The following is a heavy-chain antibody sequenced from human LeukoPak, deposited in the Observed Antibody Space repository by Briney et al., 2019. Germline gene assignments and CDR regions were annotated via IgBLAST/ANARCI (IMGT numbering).Heavy chain of an antibody. V-gene: IGHV4-34*01. J-gene: IGHJ4*02. D-gene: IGHD2-15*01. CDR3: ASSRAYCSGGSCSSSWEDYFDH. CDR1: GGSFSGYY. Sequence: PSETLSLTCTVYGGSFSGYYWSWIRQPPGKGLEWIAEINQSGATNYNPSLKSRVTISVDTSKKQFSLKVTSVTAADTAVYYCASSRAYCSGGSCSSSWEDYFDHWGQGTLVTVSS. CDR2: INQSGAT.